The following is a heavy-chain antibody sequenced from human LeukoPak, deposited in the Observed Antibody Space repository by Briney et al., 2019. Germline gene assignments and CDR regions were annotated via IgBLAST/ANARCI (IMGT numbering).Heavy chain of an antibody. D-gene: IGHD2-15*01. V-gene: IGHV1-2*02. CDR1: GYTFTGYY. Sequence: GASVKVSCKASGYTFTGYYMHWVRQAPGQGLEWMGWINPNSGGTNYAQKFQGRVTMTRDTSISTAYMELSRLRSDDTAVYYCARVDRGYCSGGGCQDYWGQGTLVTVSS. J-gene: IGHJ4*02. CDR2: INPNSGGT. CDR3: ARVDRGYCSGGGCQDY.